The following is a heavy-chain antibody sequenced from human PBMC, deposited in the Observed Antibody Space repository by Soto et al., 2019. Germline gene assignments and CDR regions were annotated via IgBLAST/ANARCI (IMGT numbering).Heavy chain of an antibody. CDR1: DYSISSDHY. Sequence: PSETLSLTCAVSDYSISSDHYWGWIRQPPGKGLEWIGSIHQSGSSYNTPSLKGRLTISVDTSRNHFTLKLSSVTAADTAVYFCATVVHDSSGSYFDFWGQGTLVTVSS. J-gene: IGHJ4*02. CDR2: IHQSGSS. D-gene: IGHD3-22*01. CDR3: ATVVHDSSGSYFDF. V-gene: IGHV4-38-2*01.